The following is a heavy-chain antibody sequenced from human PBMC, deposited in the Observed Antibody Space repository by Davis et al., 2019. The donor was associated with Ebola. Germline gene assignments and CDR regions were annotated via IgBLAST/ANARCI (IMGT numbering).Heavy chain of an antibody. CDR1: GYSLTELS. J-gene: IGHJ4*02. Sequence: AASVKVSCKVSGYSLTELSIHWVRQAPGKGLEWMGYFDPEDGEALYAQKFQDRVTMTEDISTDTAYMELSSLTFDDTAVYYCARSLVVTPLAYWGQGTLVTVSS. CDR2: FDPEDGEA. D-gene: IGHD2-21*02. V-gene: IGHV1-24*01. CDR3: ARSLVVTPLAY.